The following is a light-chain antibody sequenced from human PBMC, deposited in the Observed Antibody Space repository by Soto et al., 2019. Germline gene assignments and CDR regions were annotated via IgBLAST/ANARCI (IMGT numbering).Light chain of an antibody. CDR3: QQYHNWPTWT. Sequence: ELVLTQSPGTLSLSPGERATLSCRASQSISSNLAWYQQKPGQAPRLLIYGAYTRATGIPARFSGSGPGTEFTPTITSLQSEDVAVYYCQQYHNWPTWTCGPGTKVDIK. CDR1: QSISSN. J-gene: IGKJ1*01. V-gene: IGKV3-15*01. CDR2: GAY.